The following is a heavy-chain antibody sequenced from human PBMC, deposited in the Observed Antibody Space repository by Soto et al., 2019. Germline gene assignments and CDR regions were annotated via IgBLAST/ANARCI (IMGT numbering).Heavy chain of an antibody. V-gene: IGHV3-7*01. CDR3: ARDFIAVAGTEGFDY. J-gene: IGHJ4*02. CDR1: GFTFISYW. Sequence: GGSLRLSCAASGFTFISYWMSWVRQAPGKGLEWVANIKQDGSEKYYVDSVKGRFTISRDNAKNSLYLQMNSLRAEDTAVYYCARDFIAVAGTEGFDYWGQGTLVTVSS. D-gene: IGHD6-19*01. CDR2: IKQDGSEK.